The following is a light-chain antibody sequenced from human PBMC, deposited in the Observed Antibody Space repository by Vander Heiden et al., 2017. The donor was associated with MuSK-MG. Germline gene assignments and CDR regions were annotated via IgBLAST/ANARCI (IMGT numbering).Light chain of an antibody. CDR2: GNI. V-gene: IGLV1-40*01. Sequence: TISCTGSSSNIGAGYDVHWYQQLPGTAPKLLIYGNINRPSGVPDRFSGSKSGTSAALAITGLQAEDEADYYCQSYDSSLSGWVFGGGTKLTVL. CDR3: QSYDSSLSGWV. CDR1: SSNIGAGYD. J-gene: IGLJ3*02.